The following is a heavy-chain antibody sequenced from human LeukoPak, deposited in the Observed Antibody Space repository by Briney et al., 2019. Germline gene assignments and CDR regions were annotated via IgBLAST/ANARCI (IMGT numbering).Heavy chain of an antibody. D-gene: IGHD2-2*01. CDR1: GGSISSYY. CDR2: IYYMGST. Sequence: SETLSLTCTVSGGSISSYYWSWFRHPPGKGREWMGFIYYMGSTNYNPSLKSRVTISVDTSKNQFSLKLSSVTAADTAVYYCASLGYCSSTSCANYYYGMDVWGQGTTVTVSS. V-gene: IGHV4-59*01. J-gene: IGHJ6*02. CDR3: ASLGYCSSTSCANYYYGMDV.